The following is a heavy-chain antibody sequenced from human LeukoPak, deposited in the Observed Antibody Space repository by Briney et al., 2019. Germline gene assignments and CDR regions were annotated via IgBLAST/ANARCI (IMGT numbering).Heavy chain of an antibody. CDR2: ISSGSRYI. J-gene: IGHJ4*01. Sequence: GGSLRLSCAASGFTFSTYSMNWVRQAPGKGLEWVLSISSGSRYIYYADSVKGRFTISRDNAKNSLYLQMNSLRAEDTAVYYCAGVLGVRDLAYFDYWGHGTLVTVSS. CDR1: GFTFSTYS. V-gene: IGHV3-21*01. CDR3: AGVLGVRDLAYFDY. D-gene: IGHD3-10*01.